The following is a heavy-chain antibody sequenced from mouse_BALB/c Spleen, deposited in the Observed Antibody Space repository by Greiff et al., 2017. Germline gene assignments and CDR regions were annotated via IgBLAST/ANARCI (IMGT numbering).Heavy chain of an antibody. Sequence: EVKLVESGGGLVQPKGSLKLSCAASGFTFNTYAMNWVRQAPGKGLEWVARIRSKSNNYATYYADSVKDRFTISRDDSQSMLYLQMNNLKTEDTAMYYCVRTTPYWYFDVWGAGTTVTVSS. D-gene: IGHD2-1*01. CDR2: IRSKSNNYAT. J-gene: IGHJ1*01. CDR3: VRTTPYWYFDV. CDR1: GFTFNTYA. V-gene: IGHV10-1*02.